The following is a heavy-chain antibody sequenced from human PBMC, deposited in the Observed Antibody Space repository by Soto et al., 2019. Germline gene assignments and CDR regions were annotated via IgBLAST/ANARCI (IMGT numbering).Heavy chain of an antibody. Sequence: GESLKISCKGSGYSFTSYWIGWVRQMPGKGLEWMGIIYPGDSDTRYSPSFQGRVTISADKSISTAYLQWSSLKASDTAMYYCARHRSPYDSSGYQSDYYYGMDVWGQGTTVTVSS. J-gene: IGHJ6*02. CDR2: IYPGDSDT. V-gene: IGHV5-51*01. D-gene: IGHD3-22*01. CDR3: ARHRSPYDSSGYQSDYYYGMDV. CDR1: GYSFTSYW.